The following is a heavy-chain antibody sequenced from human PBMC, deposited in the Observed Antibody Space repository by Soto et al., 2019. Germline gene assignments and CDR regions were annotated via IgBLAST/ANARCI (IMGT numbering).Heavy chain of an antibody. J-gene: IGHJ6*02. D-gene: IGHD1-1*01. CDR2: IYWDDDK. CDR3: AHRPVENHYGMDV. CDR1: GVSLTTNVG. Sequence: QITLKESGLTLVKPTQTLTLTCTFSGVSLTTNVGVGWIRQPPGKALEWLGIIYWDDDKRYSASLKSRLTFTKDNSKHQVFITMSNMDPVDTATYYCAHRPVENHYGMDVWGQGTTVTVSS. V-gene: IGHV2-5*02.